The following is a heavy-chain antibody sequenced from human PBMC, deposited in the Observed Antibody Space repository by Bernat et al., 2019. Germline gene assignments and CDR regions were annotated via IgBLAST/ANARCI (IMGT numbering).Heavy chain of an antibody. CDR3: ASGDSGSKVGS. CDR2: IYDGGST. CDR1: GGSISSGGYS. D-gene: IGHD3-22*01. Sequence: QVQLQESGPGLVKPSQTLSLTCTVSGGSISSGGYSWSWIRQHPGRGLEWIGHIYDGGSTYYNPSLRSRITISVDTSNNKFSLVLSSVTAADTAVYYCASGDSGSKVGSWGQGNLVTVSS. J-gene: IGHJ5*02. V-gene: IGHV4-31*03.